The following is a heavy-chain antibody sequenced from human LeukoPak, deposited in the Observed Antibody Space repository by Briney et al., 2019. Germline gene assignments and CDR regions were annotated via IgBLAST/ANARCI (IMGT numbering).Heavy chain of an antibody. CDR1: GYTFTDDY. Sequence: EASVKVSCRASGYTFTDDYVHWVRQAPGQGLEWMGWMNPISGDTGYALKFQGRVTMSRNTSISTAYMELGSLRSEDTAVYYCARVPRRGERFDPWGQGTLVTVSS. CDR3: ARVPRRGERFDP. J-gene: IGHJ5*02. D-gene: IGHD3-10*01. CDR2: MNPISGDT. V-gene: IGHV1-8*02.